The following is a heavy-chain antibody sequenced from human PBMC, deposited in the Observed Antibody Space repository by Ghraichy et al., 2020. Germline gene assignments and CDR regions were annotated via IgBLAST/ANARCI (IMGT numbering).Heavy chain of an antibody. CDR3: AREPSSGYYYARSWFDP. Sequence: SETLSLTCTVSGGSISSYYWSWIRQPAGKGLEWIGRIYTSGSTNYNPSLKSRVTMSVDTSKNQFSLKLSSVTAADTAVYYCAREPSSGYYYARSWFDPWGQGTLVTVSS. J-gene: IGHJ5*02. V-gene: IGHV4-4*07. CDR1: GGSISSYY. D-gene: IGHD3-22*01. CDR2: IYTSGST.